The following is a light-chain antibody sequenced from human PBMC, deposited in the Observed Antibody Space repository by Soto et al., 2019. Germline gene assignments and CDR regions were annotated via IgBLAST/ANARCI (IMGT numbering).Light chain of an antibody. CDR1: QSVSSSY. V-gene: IGKV3-20*01. CDR2: GAS. J-gene: IGKJ2*01. CDR3: QQYGSSPQT. Sequence: EIVLTQSPGVLSLSPGERATLSCRASQSVSSSYLAWYQQRPGQAPRLLIYGASRRATGIPDRFSGSGSGTDFTLTISRLEPEDVAVYYCQQYGSSPQTFGQGTKLEIK.